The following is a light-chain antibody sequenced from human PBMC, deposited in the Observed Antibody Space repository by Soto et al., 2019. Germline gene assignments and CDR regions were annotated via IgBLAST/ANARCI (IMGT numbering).Light chain of an antibody. V-gene: IGLV2-23*02. CDR1: SSDVGTYNL. Sequence: QSVLTQPASVSGSPGQSITISCTGTSSDVGTYNLVSWYQHHPGKAPKNMIYEVSKRPSGVSYRFSGSKSGNTASLTISGRQAEDEADYYCCAYAGSSTFVIFGGGTKVTVL. CDR2: EVS. CDR3: CAYAGSSTFVI. J-gene: IGLJ2*01.